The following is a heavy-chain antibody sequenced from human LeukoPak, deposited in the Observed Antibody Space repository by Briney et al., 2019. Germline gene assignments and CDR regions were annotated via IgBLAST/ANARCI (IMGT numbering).Heavy chain of an antibody. CDR1: GFTFSSYA. J-gene: IGHJ4*02. Sequence: PGGSLRLSCAASGFTFSSYAMSWVRQAPGKGLEWVSAISGSGGSTYYADSVKGRFTISRDNSKNTLYLQMNSLRAEDTAVYYCAKDLTYYYGSGRSTSFDYWGQGTLVTVSS. D-gene: IGHD3-10*01. CDR3: AKDLTYYYGSGRSTSFDY. CDR2: ISGSGGST. V-gene: IGHV3-23*01.